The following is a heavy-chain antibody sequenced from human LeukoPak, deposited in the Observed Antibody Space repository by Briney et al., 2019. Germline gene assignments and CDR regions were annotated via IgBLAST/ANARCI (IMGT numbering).Heavy chain of an antibody. Sequence: SETLSLTCTVSGGSISSYYWSWIRQPAGKGLEWIGRIYTSGGTNYNPSLKSRVTMSVDTSKNQFSLKLSSVTAADTAVYYCARDNRGSTSLYYYYYYMDVWGKGTTVTVSS. D-gene: IGHD2-2*01. CDR1: GGSISSYY. CDR3: ARDNRGSTSLYYYYYYMDV. CDR2: IYTSGGT. J-gene: IGHJ6*03. V-gene: IGHV4-4*07.